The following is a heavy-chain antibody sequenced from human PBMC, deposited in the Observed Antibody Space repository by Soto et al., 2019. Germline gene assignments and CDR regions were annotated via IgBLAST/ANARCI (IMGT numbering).Heavy chain of an antibody. D-gene: IGHD3-10*01. V-gene: IGHV4-38-2*02. CDR1: GYSISSGYY. J-gene: IGHJ4*01. CDR2: VYHNGIM. CDR3: AALWFGELAFNY. Sequence: LSLTCSVSGYSISSGYYWGWVRQAPGKGLEWLGSVYHNGIMFHNPSFQSRVTISVDTSKNQFSLNLGSVTAADTAVYYCAALWFGELAFNYWGHGILVTVS.